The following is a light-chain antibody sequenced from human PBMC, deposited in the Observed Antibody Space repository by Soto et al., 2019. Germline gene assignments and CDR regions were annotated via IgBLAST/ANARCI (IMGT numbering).Light chain of an antibody. CDR2: GAS. CDR3: QQYGSSLENT. Sequence: IVLTQSPGTLSLSPGERATLSCRASQSVSSSYLAWYQQKPGQAPRLLIYGASSRATVIPDRFSGSGSGTDFTLTISRLEPEDFAVYYCQQYGSSLENTFGQGTKVDIK. J-gene: IGKJ1*01. V-gene: IGKV3-20*01. CDR1: QSVSSSY.